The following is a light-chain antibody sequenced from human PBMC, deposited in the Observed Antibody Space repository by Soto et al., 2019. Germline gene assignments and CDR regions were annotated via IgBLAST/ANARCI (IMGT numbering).Light chain of an antibody. J-gene: IGKJ1*01. Sequence: EIVLTQSPGTLSLSPGERATLSCRASQNVSSNYLAWYQQKPGQAPRLLIYGASSRATGIPDRFSGSGSGTDFTLTISRREPEDFAVYSCQQYGLTWTFGHGTKVEFE. CDR2: GAS. CDR3: QQYGLTWT. CDR1: QNVSSNY. V-gene: IGKV3-20*01.